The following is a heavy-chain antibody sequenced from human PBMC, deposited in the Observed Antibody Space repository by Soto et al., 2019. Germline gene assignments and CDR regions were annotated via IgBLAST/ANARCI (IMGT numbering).Heavy chain of an antibody. V-gene: IGHV4-31*03. CDR2: IYYSGST. CDR1: GGSISSGGYY. D-gene: IGHD3-10*01. CDR3: AASRGAMVRGYDAFDI. J-gene: IGHJ3*02. Sequence: QVQLQESGPGLVKPSQTLSLTCTVSGGSISSGGYYWSWIRQHPGKGLEWIGYIYYSGSTYYNPSLKIRVTISVDTSKNQFSLKLSSVTAADTAVYYCAASRGAMVRGYDAFDIWGQGPMVTVSS.